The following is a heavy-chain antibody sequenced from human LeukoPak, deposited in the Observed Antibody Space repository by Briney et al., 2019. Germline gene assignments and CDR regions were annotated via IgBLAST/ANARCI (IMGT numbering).Heavy chain of an antibody. D-gene: IGHD1-1*01. V-gene: IGHV1-69*05. CDR1: GGTFSSNA. CDR3: ARGTGTRFGYYFDY. Sequence: ASVKISCKASGGTFSSNAISWVRQAPGQGLEWMGGIIPIFGTANYAQKFQGGVTIDTDESTSTAYMELKSLRSEDTAVYSCARGTGTRFGYYFDYWAREPWSPSPQ. J-gene: IGHJ4*02. CDR2: IIPIFGTA.